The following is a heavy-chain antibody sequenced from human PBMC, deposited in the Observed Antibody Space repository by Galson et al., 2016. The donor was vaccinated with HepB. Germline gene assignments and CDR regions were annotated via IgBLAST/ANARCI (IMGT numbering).Heavy chain of an antibody. D-gene: IGHD2-21*01. V-gene: IGHV1-3*01. CDR2: ISAGNGNT. Sequence: SVKVSCKASGYTFTSYAIHWVRQAPGQRLEWMGWISAGNGNTKYSQKFQGRVTITSDTSASTAYMELSSLRSEDTAVYYCARLGPIPYYSYGMDIWGQGTTVTVSS. J-gene: IGHJ6*02. CDR3: ARLGPIPYYSYGMDI. CDR1: GYTFTSYA.